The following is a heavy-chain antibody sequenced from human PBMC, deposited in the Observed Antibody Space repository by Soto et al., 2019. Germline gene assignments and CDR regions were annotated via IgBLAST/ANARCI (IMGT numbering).Heavy chain of an antibody. CDR1: GYTFTGYY. D-gene: IGHD3-10*01. Sequence: AASVKVSCKASGYTFTGYYMHCVRQAPGQGLEWMGWINPNSGGTNYAQKFQGRVTMTRDTSISTAYMELSRLRSDDTAVYYCARYGGELFPYNWFDPWGQGTLVTVSS. V-gene: IGHV1-2*02. CDR2: INPNSGGT. CDR3: ARYGGELFPYNWFDP. J-gene: IGHJ5*02.